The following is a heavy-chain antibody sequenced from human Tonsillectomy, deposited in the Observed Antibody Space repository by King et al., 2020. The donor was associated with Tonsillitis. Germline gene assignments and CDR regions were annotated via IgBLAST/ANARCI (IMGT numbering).Heavy chain of an antibody. Sequence: VQLQESGPGLVKPSETLSLTCTVSGGSISSYYWSWIRQPPGKGLGWIGYIYYSGSTNYNPSLKSRVTISVETSKNQFSLKLSSVTAADTAVYYCARGPDYGDYVSDYWGQGTLVTVSS. J-gene: IGHJ4*02. CDR1: GGSISSYY. D-gene: IGHD4-17*01. V-gene: IGHV4-59*01. CDR2: IYYSGST. CDR3: ARGPDYGDYVSDY.